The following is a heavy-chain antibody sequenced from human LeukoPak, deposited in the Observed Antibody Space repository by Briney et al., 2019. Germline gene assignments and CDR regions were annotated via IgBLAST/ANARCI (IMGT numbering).Heavy chain of an antibody. CDR3: AKLLGGASRPGFDY. D-gene: IGHD6-6*01. J-gene: IGHJ4*02. V-gene: IGHV5-51*01. CDR2: IYPGDSNT. CDR1: GYTFTNSW. Sequence: GESLKIPCKGSGYTFTNSWIAWVRQMPGKGLEWMGIIYPGDSNTRYSPSFQGQVTVSADKSISTAYLQWSSLKASDTAMYYCAKLLGGASRPGFDYWGQGTLVTVSS.